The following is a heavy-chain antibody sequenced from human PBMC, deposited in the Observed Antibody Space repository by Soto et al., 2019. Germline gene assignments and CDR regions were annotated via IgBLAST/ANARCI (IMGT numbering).Heavy chain of an antibody. J-gene: IGHJ5*02. V-gene: IGHV4-34*01. CDR3: ARGYYGDYPGWFDP. D-gene: IGHD4-17*01. CDR2: INHSGST. CDR1: GGSFSGYY. Sequence: QVQLQQWGAGLLKPSETLSLTCAVYGGSFSGYYWSWIRQPPGKGLEWIGEINHSGSTNYNPSLKSLVTRSVDTSKNQFSLKLSSVTAADTAVYYCARGYYGDYPGWFDPWGQGTLVTVSS.